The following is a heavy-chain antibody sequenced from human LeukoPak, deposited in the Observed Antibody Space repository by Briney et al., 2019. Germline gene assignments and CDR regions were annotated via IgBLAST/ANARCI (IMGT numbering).Heavy chain of an antibody. CDR1: DDSISSYY. V-gene: IGHV4-59*01. Sequence: PSETLSLTCTVSDDSISSYYWTWIRQPPGKGLEWIGYIFYSGNTNYNPSLKSRVTISIDTSKNQFSLKLSSVTAADTAVYYCARGRDYQIDYWDQGTLVTVSS. J-gene: IGHJ4*02. CDR3: ARGRDYQIDY. CDR2: IFYSGNT. D-gene: IGHD4-11*01.